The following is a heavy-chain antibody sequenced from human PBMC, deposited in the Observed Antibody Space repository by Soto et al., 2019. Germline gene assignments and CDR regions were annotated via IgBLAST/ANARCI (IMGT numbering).Heavy chain of an antibody. CDR3: ARDGSGISYFDY. Sequence: SETLSLTCTVSGGSISSSSYYWGWIRQPPGKGLEWIGSIYYSGSTYYNPSLKSRVTISVDTSKNQFSLKLSSVTAADTAVYYCARDGSGISYFDYWGQGTLVTVSS. D-gene: IGHD3-10*01. J-gene: IGHJ4*02. CDR1: GGSISSSSYY. V-gene: IGHV4-39*07. CDR2: IYYSGST.